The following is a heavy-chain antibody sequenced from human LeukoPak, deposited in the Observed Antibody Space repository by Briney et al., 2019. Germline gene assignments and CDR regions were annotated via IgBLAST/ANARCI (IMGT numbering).Heavy chain of an antibody. CDR3: ARENYSSGWFLSPWFDH. V-gene: IGHV4-59*01. D-gene: IGHD6-19*01. J-gene: IGHJ5*02. CDR1: GGSISSYY. CDR2: IYYSGST. Sequence: SETLSLTCTVSGGSISSYYWSWIRQPPGKGLEWIGYIYYSGSTNYNPSLKSRVTISVDTSKNQFSLKLSSVTAADTAVYYCARENYSSGWFLSPWFDHWGQGTLVTVSS.